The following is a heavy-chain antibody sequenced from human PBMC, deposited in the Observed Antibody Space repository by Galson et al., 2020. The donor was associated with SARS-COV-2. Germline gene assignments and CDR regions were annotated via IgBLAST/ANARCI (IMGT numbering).Heavy chain of an antibody. CDR1: GDSVSSNSAA. Sequence: SQTLSLTCAISGDSVSSNSAAWNWIRHSPSRGLEWLGRSYYRSQWSTDYAVSVKSRITFNPDTSKNQFSLQLNSVTTEDTAIYYCAGRVAGAGSLHIWGQGTMVIVSS. D-gene: IGHD6-13*01. CDR3: AGRVAGAGSLHI. V-gene: IGHV6-1*01. J-gene: IGHJ3*02. CDR2: SYYRSQWST.